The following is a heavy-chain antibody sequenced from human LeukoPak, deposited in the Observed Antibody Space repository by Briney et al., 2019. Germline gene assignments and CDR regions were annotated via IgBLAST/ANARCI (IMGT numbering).Heavy chain of an antibody. Sequence: SVKVSCKASGYTFTGYYMHWVRQAPGQGLEWMGRIIPILGIANYAQKFQGRVTITADKSTSTAYMELSSLRSEDTAVYYCARARATGVYYYYGMDVWGQGTTVTVSS. V-gene: IGHV1-69*04. CDR1: GYTFTGYY. CDR2: IIPILGIA. D-gene: IGHD5-24*01. J-gene: IGHJ6*02. CDR3: ARARATGVYYYYGMDV.